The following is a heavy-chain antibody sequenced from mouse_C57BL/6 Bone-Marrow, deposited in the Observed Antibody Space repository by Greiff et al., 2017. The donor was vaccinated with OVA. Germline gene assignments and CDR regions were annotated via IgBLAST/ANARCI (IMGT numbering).Heavy chain of an antibody. CDR2: IWSGGST. J-gene: IGHJ3*01. CDR1: GFSLTSYG. V-gene: IGHV2-2*01. Sequence: QVQLQQSGPGLVQPSQSLSITCTVSGFSLTSYGVHWVRQSPGKGLEWLGVIWSGGSTDYNAAFISRLSISKDNSKSQVFFKMNSLQADDTAIYYCARGAVFAYWGQGTLVTVSA. CDR3: ARGAVFAY.